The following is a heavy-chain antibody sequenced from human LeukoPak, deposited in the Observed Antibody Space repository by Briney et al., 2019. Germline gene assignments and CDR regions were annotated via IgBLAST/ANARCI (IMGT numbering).Heavy chain of an antibody. J-gene: IGHJ4*02. CDR1: GASISSYY. CDR2: IYSSGTT. Sequence: SETLSLTCTVSGASISSYYWSWIRQSVGKGLEWIGRIYSSGTTNYNSSLKSRVTMSVDTSKNQFSLKLSSVTAADTAVYYCARALNAQQLVPGAADYWGQGTLVTVSS. D-gene: IGHD6-13*01. CDR3: ARALNAQQLVPGAADY. V-gene: IGHV4-4*07.